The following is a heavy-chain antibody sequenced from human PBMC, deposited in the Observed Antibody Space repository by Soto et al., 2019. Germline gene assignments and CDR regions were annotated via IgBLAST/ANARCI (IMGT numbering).Heavy chain of an antibody. CDR1: AFTFSSYG. CDR3: ARDKIGEGGFLHSTYGMDV. J-gene: IGHJ6*02. D-gene: IGHD2-15*01. V-gene: IGHV3-30*09. CDR2: ISFDGSNK. Sequence: GGSLRLSCAASAFTFSSYGMHWVRQAPGKGLEWVGLISFDGSNKWYADSVKGRFAISRDNSKNTLYLEMNSLRGEDTAVFYCARDKIGEGGFLHSTYGMDVWGQGTTVTVS.